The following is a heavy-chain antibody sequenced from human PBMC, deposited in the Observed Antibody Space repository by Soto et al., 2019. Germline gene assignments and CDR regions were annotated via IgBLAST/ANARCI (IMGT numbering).Heavy chain of an antibody. CDR3: ARVGIPLRGYYFDY. Sequence: QVQLQESGPGLVKPSQTLSLTCTVSGDSISSGDYYWSWIRQPPGKGLEWIGYIYYGGSSSYNPSLKSRVTISADTSKNQFSLKLTSVTAADTAVYFCARVGIPLRGYYFDYWGQGTLVTVSS. J-gene: IGHJ4*02. D-gene: IGHD3-16*01. V-gene: IGHV4-30-4*01. CDR2: IYYGGSS. CDR1: GDSISSGDYY.